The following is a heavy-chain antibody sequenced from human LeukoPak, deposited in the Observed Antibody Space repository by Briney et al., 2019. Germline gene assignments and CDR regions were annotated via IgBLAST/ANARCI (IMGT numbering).Heavy chain of an antibody. Sequence: PGGSLRLSCEASGFTFSSYAMNWVRQAPGEGLEWVSAISDSGGSTYYPDSVKGRFTIPRDNSKNTLYLQMNSLRADDTAVYYCARSKMGGDAFDIWGPGTMVTVSS. J-gene: IGHJ3*02. CDR1: GFTFSSYA. V-gene: IGHV3-23*01. CDR3: ARSKMGGDAFDI. D-gene: IGHD3-16*01. CDR2: ISDSGGST.